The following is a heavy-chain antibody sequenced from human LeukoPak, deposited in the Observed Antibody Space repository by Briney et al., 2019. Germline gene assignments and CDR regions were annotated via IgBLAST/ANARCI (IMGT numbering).Heavy chain of an antibody. CDR1: GYTFTGYY. CDR3: ARAQGHSSGSIWGHYYYYGMDV. V-gene: IGHV1-2*04. D-gene: IGHD6-19*01. Sequence: ASVKVSCKASGYTFTGYYMHWVRQAPGQGLEWMGWINPNSGGTNYAQKFQGWVTMTRDTSISTAYMELSRLRSDDTAVYHCARAQGHSSGSIWGHYYYYGMDVWGQGTTVTVSS. CDR2: INPNSGGT. J-gene: IGHJ6*02.